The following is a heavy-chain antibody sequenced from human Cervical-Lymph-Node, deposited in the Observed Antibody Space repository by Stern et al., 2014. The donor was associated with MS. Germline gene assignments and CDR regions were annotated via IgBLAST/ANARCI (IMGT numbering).Heavy chain of an antibody. CDR3: ARETAAGPFEY. CDR2: SRNKAHNYIT. Sequence: EVQLVESGGGLAQPGGSLRLSCAGSGFTLSDDYMDWVRQAPGKGLEWVGRSRNKAHNYITEYAASVKGRMIIIRDDSKSSVPRQMNSLKIEDTAVYYCARETAAGPFEYWGHGTLVTVSS. D-gene: IGHD6-25*01. CDR1: GFTLSDDY. V-gene: IGHV3-72*01. J-gene: IGHJ4*01.